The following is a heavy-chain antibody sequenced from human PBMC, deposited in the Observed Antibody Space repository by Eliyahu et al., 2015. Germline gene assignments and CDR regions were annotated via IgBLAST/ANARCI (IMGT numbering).Heavy chain of an antibody. CDR2: ISSTSXYI. CDR3: ARNMNSGTYNAFDI. D-gene: IGHD1-26*01. J-gene: IGHJ3*02. V-gene: IGHV3-21*01. CDR1: GVTXXNYN. Sequence: EVQLVESGGGLVKHGGSLRXSCAASGVTXXNYNMNWVRQAPGKGLEWVSSISSTSXYIYYADSLKGRFTISRDNAKNSLYLQMNSLRAEDTAMYYCARNMNSGTYNAFDIWGQGTMVTVSS.